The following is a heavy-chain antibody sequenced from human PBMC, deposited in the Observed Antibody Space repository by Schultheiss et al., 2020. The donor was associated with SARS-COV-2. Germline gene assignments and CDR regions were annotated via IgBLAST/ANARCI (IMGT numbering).Heavy chain of an antibody. Sequence: ASVKVSCKASGYIFKRYGISWVRQAPGQGLEWMGWISAYNGNTNYAQKLQGRVTMTTDTSTSTAYMELRSLRSDDTAVYYCARVDGRYYDYIWGSYRFDYWGQGTLVTVSS. CDR2: ISAYNGNT. CDR1: GYIFKRYG. CDR3: ARVDGRYYDYIWGSYRFDY. D-gene: IGHD3-16*02. J-gene: IGHJ4*02. V-gene: IGHV1-18*01.